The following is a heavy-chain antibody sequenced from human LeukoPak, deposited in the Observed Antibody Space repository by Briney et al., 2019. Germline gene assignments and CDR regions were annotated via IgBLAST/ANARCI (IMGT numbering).Heavy chain of an antibody. D-gene: IGHD5-18*01. CDR3: ARDHDQYTNGF. CDR1: GFTFSSYG. CDR2: IWYDGSNK. J-gene: IGHJ4*02. Sequence: GRSLRLSCAASGFTFSSYGMHWVRQAPGKVLEWVAVIWYDGSNKYYADSVKGRFTISRDNSKNTLYLQMNSLRAEDTAVYYCARDHDQYTNGFWGQGTLVTVSS. V-gene: IGHV3-33*01.